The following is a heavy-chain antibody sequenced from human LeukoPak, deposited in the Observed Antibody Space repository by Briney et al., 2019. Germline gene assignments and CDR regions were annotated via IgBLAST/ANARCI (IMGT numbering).Heavy chain of an antibody. CDR1: GYTFTSYY. Sequence: ASVNVSCKASGYTFTSYYMHWVRQAPGQGLEWMGIINPSGGSTSYAQKFQGRVTMTRDTSTSTVYMELSSLRSEDTAVYYCARAPGGQGHYMYVCGEGTTVTVSS. CDR3: ARAPGGQGHYMYV. CDR2: INPSGGST. D-gene: IGHD3-16*01. J-gene: IGHJ6*01. V-gene: IGHV1-46*01.